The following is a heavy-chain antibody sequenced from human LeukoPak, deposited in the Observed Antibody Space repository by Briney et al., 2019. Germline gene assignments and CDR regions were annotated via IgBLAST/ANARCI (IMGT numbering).Heavy chain of an antibody. CDR2: INHSGST. V-gene: IGHV4-34*01. J-gene: IGHJ6*03. CDR1: GGSFSGYY. CDR3: ARAQVRGKWSGIYSYYMDV. D-gene: IGHD3-3*01. Sequence: SETLSLTCAVYGGSFSGYYWSWIRQPPGKGLEWIGEINHSGSTNYNPSLKSRVTISVDTSKNQFSLKLSSVTAADTAVYYCARAQVRGKWSGIYSYYMDVWGKGTTVTVSS.